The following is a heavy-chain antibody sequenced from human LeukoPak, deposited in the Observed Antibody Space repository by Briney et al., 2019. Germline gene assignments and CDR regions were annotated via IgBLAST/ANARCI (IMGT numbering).Heavy chain of an antibody. CDR1: GFTFSSYA. Sequence: GGSLRLSCAASGFTFSSYAMTWVRQAPGKGLEWVSGISGSGGSTYYADSVKGRFTISRDNAKNTLYLQMNSLRAEDTAVYYCAKSAILDRREGVYFDYWGQGTLVTVPS. CDR3: AKSAILDRREGVYFDY. J-gene: IGHJ4*02. V-gene: IGHV3-23*01. D-gene: IGHD1-1*01. CDR2: ISGSGGST.